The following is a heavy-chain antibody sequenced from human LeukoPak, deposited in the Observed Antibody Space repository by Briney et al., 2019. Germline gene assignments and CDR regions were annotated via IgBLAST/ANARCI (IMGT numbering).Heavy chain of an antibody. Sequence: PSETLSLTCSVSGGSISSSSHYWVWIRQPPGRGLEWIGNIYYSGSTYYSPSLNSRVTMSVDTSKNQFSLRLSSATAADTAVYYCARYSSSSGWFDPWGQGTLVTVSS. D-gene: IGHD6-6*01. CDR2: IYYSGST. CDR3: ARYSSSSGWFDP. J-gene: IGHJ5*02. CDR1: GGSISSSSHY. V-gene: IGHV4-39*01.